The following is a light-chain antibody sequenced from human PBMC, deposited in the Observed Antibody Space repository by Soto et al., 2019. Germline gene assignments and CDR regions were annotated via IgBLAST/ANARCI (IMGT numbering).Light chain of an antibody. Sequence: DIQMTQSPSTLSASVGDRVTITCRASQSINRWLAWYQQKPGKAPKLLIYDASTLESGVPSRFKGSGSGTELTLTISSLQSDDLATYYCHQYDGYSWTFGQGTKVDIK. CDR1: QSINRW. CDR3: HQYDGYSWT. V-gene: IGKV1-5*01. CDR2: DAS. J-gene: IGKJ1*01.